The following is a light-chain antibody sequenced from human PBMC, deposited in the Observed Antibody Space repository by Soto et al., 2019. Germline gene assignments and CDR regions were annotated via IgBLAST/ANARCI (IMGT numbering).Light chain of an antibody. CDR1: SSDIGAYDY. CDR3: SSYSGISHWV. J-gene: IGLJ3*02. CDR2: KVT. Sequence: QSALTQPASVSGSPGQSITISCTGTSSDIGAYDYVSWYQQHPGKAPKLMIYKVTSRPSGVSIRFSGSKSGSAASLTISGLQAEDEADYYCSSYSGISHWVFGGGIKLTVL. V-gene: IGLV2-14*01.